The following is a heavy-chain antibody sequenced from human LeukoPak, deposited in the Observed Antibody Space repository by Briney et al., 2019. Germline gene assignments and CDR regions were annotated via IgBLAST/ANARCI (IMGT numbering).Heavy chain of an antibody. CDR1: GGSISSYY. V-gene: IGHV4-59*08. CDR3: ARRYSGYDTDKSNWYFDL. CDR2: IYYSGST. D-gene: IGHD5-12*01. Sequence: PSETLSLTCTVSGGSISSYYWSWIRQPPGKGLEWIGYIYYSGSTNYTPSLKSRVTISVDTSKNQFSLKLSSVTAADTAVYYCARRYSGYDTDKSNWYFDLWGRGTLVTVSS. J-gene: IGHJ2*01.